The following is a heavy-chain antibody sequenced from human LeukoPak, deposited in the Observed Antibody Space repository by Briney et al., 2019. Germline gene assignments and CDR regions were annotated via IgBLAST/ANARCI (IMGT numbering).Heavy chain of an antibody. CDR3: ARIIAGEAFDI. J-gene: IGHJ3*02. CDR1: GGSFSGYY. CDR2: INHSGST. V-gene: IGHV4-34*01. Sequence: SETLSLTCAVYGGSFSGYYWSWIRQPPGKGLEWIGEINHSGSTNYNPSLKSRVTISVDTSKNQFSLKLSSVTAADTAVYYCARIIAGEAFDIWGQGTMVTVSS. D-gene: IGHD3-16*01.